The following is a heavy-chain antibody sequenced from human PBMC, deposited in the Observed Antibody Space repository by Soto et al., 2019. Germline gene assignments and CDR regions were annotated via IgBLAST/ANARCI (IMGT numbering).Heavy chain of an antibody. CDR1: GGSFSGYY. J-gene: IGHJ5*02. CDR3: ASGDMVAANWFDP. D-gene: IGHD2-15*01. CDR2: INHSGST. Sequence: QVQLQQWGAGLLKPSETLSLTCAVYGGSFSGYYWSWIRQPPGKGLEWIGEINHSGSTNYNPSLTSRVTISVDTSKNQFSLKLSSVTAADTAVYYCASGDMVAANWFDPWGQGTLVTVSS. V-gene: IGHV4-34*01.